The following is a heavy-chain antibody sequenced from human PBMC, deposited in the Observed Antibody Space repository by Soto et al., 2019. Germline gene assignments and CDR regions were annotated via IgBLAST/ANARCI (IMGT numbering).Heavy chain of an antibody. CDR2: IWYDGSSK. CDR3: VRGTGRDFRRCHNYYYMDV. V-gene: IGHV3-33*01. Sequence: QVQLVESGGGVVQPGRSLRLSCAASEFTLSTYVMHWVRQAPGKGLEWVALIWYDGSSKYYTDSVKGRFTVSRDNSKNTLSLQMNSLRAEDTAVYHCVRGTGRDFRRCHNYYYMDVWGKGTTVTVSS. CDR1: EFTLSTYV. D-gene: IGHD3-3*01. J-gene: IGHJ6*03.